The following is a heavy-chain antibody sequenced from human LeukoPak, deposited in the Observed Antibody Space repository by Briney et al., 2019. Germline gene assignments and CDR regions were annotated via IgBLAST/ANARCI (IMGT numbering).Heavy chain of an antibody. V-gene: IGHV4-31*03. J-gene: IGHJ4*02. D-gene: IGHD5-12*01. CDR3: ARGAYPGYSGYDDGDFDY. CDR1: GGSISSGGYY. Sequence: SETLSLTCTVSGGSISSGGYYWSWIRQHPGKGLEWIGYIYYSGSTYYNPSLKSRFTISVDTSKNQFSLKLSSVTAADTAVYYCARGAYPGYSGYDDGDFDYWGQGTLVTVSS. CDR2: IYYSGST.